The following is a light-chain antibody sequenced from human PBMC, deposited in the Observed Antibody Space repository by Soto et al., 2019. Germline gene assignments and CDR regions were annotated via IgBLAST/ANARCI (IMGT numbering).Light chain of an antibody. V-gene: IGLV2-14*01. CDR2: EVS. J-gene: IGLJ1*01. CDR3: FSFTTDWTHV. CDR1: SSDIGAYNY. Sequence: QSLLTQPASVSLSPGQSITISCTGSSSDIGAYNYVSWFQQYPGKAPKLIISEVSNRPSGVSNRFSGSKSGTAASLTISGLQTEDEADYFCFSFTTDWTHVFGTGTKVTVL.